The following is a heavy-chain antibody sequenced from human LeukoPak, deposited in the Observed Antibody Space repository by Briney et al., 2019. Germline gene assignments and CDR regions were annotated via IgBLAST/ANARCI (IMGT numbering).Heavy chain of an antibody. CDR3: ARGRYSSSSLGY. CDR2: MNPNSGNT. V-gene: IGHV1-8*03. J-gene: IGHJ4*02. D-gene: IGHD6-6*01. Sequence: ASVKVSCKASGYTFTSYDINWVRQATGQGLEWMGWMNPNSGNTGYAQKFQGRVTITRNTSISTAYMELSSLRSEDTAVYYCARGRYSSSSLGYWGQGTLVTVSS. CDR1: GYTFTSYD.